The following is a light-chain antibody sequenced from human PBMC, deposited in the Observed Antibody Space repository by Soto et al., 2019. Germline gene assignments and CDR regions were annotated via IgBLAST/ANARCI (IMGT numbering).Light chain of an antibody. Sequence: EIVLTQSPGTLSLSPGERATLSCRASQSVSSNFLAWYQQKPGQAPRPLIYGASRRAPGIPDTFSGSGSGTDFTLTISRLEPEDFAVYYCQQYGSSSLSFGGGTKVDIK. CDR3: QQYGSSSLS. J-gene: IGKJ4*01. CDR2: GAS. V-gene: IGKV3-20*01. CDR1: QSVSSNF.